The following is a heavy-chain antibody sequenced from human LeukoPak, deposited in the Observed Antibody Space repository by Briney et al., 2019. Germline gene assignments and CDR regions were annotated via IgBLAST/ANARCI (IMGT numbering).Heavy chain of an antibody. CDR2: IIPILGIA. D-gene: IGHD3-10*01. J-gene: IGHJ6*02. CDR3: ARDGDTMAHYYYYGMDV. V-gene: IGHV1-69*04. CDR1: GGTFSSYA. Sequence: ASVKVSCKASGGTFSSYAISWVRQAPGQGLEWMGRIIPILGIANYAQKFQGRVTITADKSTSTAYMELSSLRSEDTAVYYCARDGDTMAHYYYYGMDVWGQGTTVTVSS.